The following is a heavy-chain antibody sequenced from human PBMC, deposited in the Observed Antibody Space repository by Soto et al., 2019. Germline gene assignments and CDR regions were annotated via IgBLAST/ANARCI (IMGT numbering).Heavy chain of an antibody. J-gene: IGHJ6*02. CDR3: AMVDVYVTPSPQDV. CDR1: GYTFTRYG. Sequence: ASVKVSCKASGYTFTRYGIGWARQAPGQGLEWMGWINTYNGNTNYAQNVQGRVTLTTDTSTSTAYMELRSLRSNDTAIYYCAMVDVYVTPSPQDVWGQGTTLTVSS. CDR2: INTYNGNT. V-gene: IGHV1-18*01. D-gene: IGHD3-16*01.